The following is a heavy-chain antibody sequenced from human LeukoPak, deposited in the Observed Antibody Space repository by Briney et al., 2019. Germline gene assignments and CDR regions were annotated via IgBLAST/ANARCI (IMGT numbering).Heavy chain of an antibody. CDR2: ISAYNGNT. CDR1: GYTFTSYG. D-gene: IGHD3-10*01. Sequence: ASVKVSCKASGYTFTSYGISWVRQAPGQGLEWMGWISAYNGNTNYAQKLQGRVTITTDTSTSTAYMELRSLRSDDTAVYYCASWLGATGRRGASDWGQGTLVTVSS. CDR3: ASWLGATGRRGASD. J-gene: IGHJ4*02. V-gene: IGHV1-18*01.